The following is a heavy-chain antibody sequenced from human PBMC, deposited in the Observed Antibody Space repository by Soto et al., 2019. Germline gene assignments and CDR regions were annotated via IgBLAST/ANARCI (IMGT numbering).Heavy chain of an antibody. CDR3: ARGELGIVATFDY. V-gene: IGHV1-69*02. CDR1: GGTVSSYT. J-gene: IGHJ4*02. Sequence: SVKVSCKASGGTVSSYTISWVRQAPGQGLEWMGRIIPILGIANYAQKFQGRVTITADKSTSTAYMELSSLRSEDTAVYYCARGELGIVATFDYWGQGTLVTVSS. D-gene: IGHD5-12*01. CDR2: IIPILGIA.